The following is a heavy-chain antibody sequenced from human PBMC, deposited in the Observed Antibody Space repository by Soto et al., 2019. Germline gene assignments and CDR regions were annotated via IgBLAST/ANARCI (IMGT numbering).Heavy chain of an antibody. V-gene: IGHV1-18*01. J-gene: IGHJ6*03. CDR2: ISAYNGNT. CDR1: GYTFTSYG. D-gene: IGHD2-2*01. Sequence: ASVKVSCKASGYTFTSYGISWVRQAPGQGLEWMGWISAYNGNTNYAQKLQGRVTMTTDTSTSTAYIELRSLRSDDTAVYYCARRNIVVVPVAIMLARDYYYYYMDVWGKGTTVTVSS. CDR3: ARRNIVVVPVAIMLARDYYYYYMDV.